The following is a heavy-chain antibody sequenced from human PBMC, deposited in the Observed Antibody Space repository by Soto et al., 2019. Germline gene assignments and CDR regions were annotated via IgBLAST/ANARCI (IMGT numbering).Heavy chain of an antibody. CDR2: ISYDGSNK. CDR1: GFTFSSYG. J-gene: IGHJ6*02. V-gene: IGHV3-30*18. Sequence: GGSLRLSCAASGFTFSSYGMHWVRQAPGKGLEWVAVISYDGSNKYYADSVKGRFTISRDNSKNTLYLQMNSLRAEDTAVYYCAKDRYYYDSSGYPLGYYGMDVWGQGT. D-gene: IGHD3-22*01. CDR3: AKDRYYYDSSGYPLGYYGMDV.